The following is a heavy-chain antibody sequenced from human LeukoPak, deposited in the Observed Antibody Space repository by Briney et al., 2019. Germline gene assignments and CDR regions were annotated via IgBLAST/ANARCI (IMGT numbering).Heavy chain of an antibody. CDR3: ARQAIAAAGNP. CDR1: GYTFTSYD. Sequence: ASVKVSCKASGYTFTSYDINGVRQATGQGLEWMGWMNPNRGNTGYAQKFQGRVTMTRNTSISTAYMELSSLRSEDTAVYYCARQAIAAAGNPWGQGTLVTVSS. J-gene: IGHJ5*02. CDR2: MNPNRGNT. D-gene: IGHD6-13*01. V-gene: IGHV1-8*01.